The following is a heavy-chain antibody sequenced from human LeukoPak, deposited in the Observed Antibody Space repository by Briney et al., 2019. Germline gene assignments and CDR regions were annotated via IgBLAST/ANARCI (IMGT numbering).Heavy chain of an antibody. CDR3: ARHFYFDSSGYYHY. CDR1: GYTFTGYY. CDR2: INPNSGGT. V-gene: IGHV1-2*02. D-gene: IGHD3-22*01. Sequence: ASVKVSCKASGYTFTGYYMHWVRQAPGQGLEWMGWINPNSGGTNYAQKFQGRVTMTRDTSISTAYMELSRLRSDDTAVYYCARHFYFDSSGYYHYWGQGTLVTVSS. J-gene: IGHJ4*02.